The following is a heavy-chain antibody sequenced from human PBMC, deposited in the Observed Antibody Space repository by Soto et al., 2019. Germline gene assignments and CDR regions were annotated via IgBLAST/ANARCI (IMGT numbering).Heavy chain of an antibody. CDR3: ARSPTVVTPFDY. CDR1: RYTFTSYY. J-gene: IGHJ4*02. D-gene: IGHD4-17*01. V-gene: IGHV1-46*01. Sequence: SVNGSCKASRYTFTSYYMHWVRQAPGQGLEWMGIINPSGGSTSYAQKFQGRVTMTRDTSTSTVYMELSSLRSEDTAVYYCARSPTVVTPFDYWGQGTLVTVSS. CDR2: INPSGGST.